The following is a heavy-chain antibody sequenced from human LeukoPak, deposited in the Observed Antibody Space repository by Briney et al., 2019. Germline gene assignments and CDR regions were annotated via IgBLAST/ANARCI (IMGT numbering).Heavy chain of an antibody. CDR3: ARGFHSSSWYSSLGARLDP. Sequence: PSETLSLTCTVSGGSISSSSYYWGWIRQPPGKGLEWIGYVSYSGKTDCTPSLKSRVTISLDASNNHFSLKLSSVTAADTAVYYCARGFHSSSWYSSLGARLDPWGQGTLVTVSS. CDR2: VSYSGKT. V-gene: IGHV4-61*05. CDR1: GGSISSSSYY. D-gene: IGHD6-13*01. J-gene: IGHJ5*02.